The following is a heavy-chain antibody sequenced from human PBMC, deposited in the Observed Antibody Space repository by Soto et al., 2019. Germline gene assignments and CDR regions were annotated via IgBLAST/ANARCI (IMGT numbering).Heavy chain of an antibody. J-gene: IGHJ4*02. Sequence: SETLSLTCSVSCGYVHSYYWSWLRQSPGRGLEWIAYIYYTGSTKYNPSLKSRATISLDTSKNEVYLKMTSVTAADTAVYYCARARVRGVSPDYDFWGQGTQVTVS. D-gene: IGHD2-8*01. V-gene: IGHV4-59*02. CDR3: ARARVRGVSPDYDF. CDR2: IYYTGST. CDR1: CGYVHSYY.